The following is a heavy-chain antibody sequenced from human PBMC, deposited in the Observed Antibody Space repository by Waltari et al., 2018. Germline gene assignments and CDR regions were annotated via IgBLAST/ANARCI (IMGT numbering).Heavy chain of an antibody. V-gene: IGHV3-30*18. J-gene: IGHJ4*02. CDR1: GFTFSSYG. CDR2: IWYDGSNK. Sequence: VQPGRSLRLSCAASGFTFSSYGMHWVRQAPGKGLEWVAVIWYDGSNKYYADSVKGRFTISRDNSKNTLYLQMNSLRAEDTAMYYCAKDGGTYDSSGYAPLNYWGQGTLVTVSS. CDR3: AKDGGTYDSSGYAPLNY. D-gene: IGHD3-22*01.